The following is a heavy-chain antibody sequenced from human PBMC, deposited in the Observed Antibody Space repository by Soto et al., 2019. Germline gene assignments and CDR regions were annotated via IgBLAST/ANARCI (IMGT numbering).Heavy chain of an antibody. CDR3: ARATLYPGIAAAVGWFDP. CDR2: INAGNGNT. D-gene: IGHD6-13*01. Sequence: ASVKVSCKASGYTFTSYAMHWVRQAPGQRLEWMGWINAGNGNTKYSQKFQGRVTITRDTSASTAYMELSSLRSEDTAVYYCARATLYPGIAAAVGWFDPRGQGSLVTGSS. J-gene: IGHJ5*02. V-gene: IGHV1-3*01. CDR1: GYTFTSYA.